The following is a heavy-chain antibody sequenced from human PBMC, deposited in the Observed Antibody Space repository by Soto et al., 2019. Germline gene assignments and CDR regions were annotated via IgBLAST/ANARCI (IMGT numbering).Heavy chain of an antibody. CDR3: ARYSGKYQGPIDY. D-gene: IGHD1-26*01. J-gene: IGHJ4*02. V-gene: IGHV3-30*03. Sequence: QVQLVESGGGVVQPGRSLRLSCAASGFTFSHYGIHWVRQAPGKGLEWLAVISYDGSNKHYADSVKGQFTVSRDNPKNTLYLQMNSLRAEDTAVYSCARYSGKYQGPIDYWGQGTLVTVSS. CDR2: ISYDGSNK. CDR1: GFTFSHYG.